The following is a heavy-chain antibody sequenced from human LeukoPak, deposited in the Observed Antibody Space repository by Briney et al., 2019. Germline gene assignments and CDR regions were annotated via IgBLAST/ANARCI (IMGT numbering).Heavy chain of an antibody. Sequence: GGSLRLSCAASGFTFSSYGMHWVRQAPGKGLEWVAVIWYAGSNKYYADSVKGRFTISRDNSKNTLYLQMNSLRAEDTAVYYCAREGTAAAGKRRSSQFDYWGQGTLVTVSS. J-gene: IGHJ4*02. V-gene: IGHV3-33*01. D-gene: IGHD6-13*01. CDR3: AREGTAAAGKRRSSQFDY. CDR1: GFTFSSYG. CDR2: IWYAGSNK.